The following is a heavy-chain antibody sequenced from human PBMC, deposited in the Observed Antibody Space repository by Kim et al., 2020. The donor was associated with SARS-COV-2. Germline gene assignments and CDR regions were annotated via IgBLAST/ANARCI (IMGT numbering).Heavy chain of an antibody. CDR3: ASRYSSSWYLEEFDY. Sequence: SETLSLTCTVSGGSISSSSYYWGWIRQPPGKGLEWIGSIYYSGSTYYNPSLKSRVTISVDTSKYQFSLKLSSVTAADTAVYYCASRYSSSWYLEEFDYWGQGTLVTVSS. D-gene: IGHD6-13*01. J-gene: IGHJ4*02. CDR1: GGSISSSSYY. CDR2: IYYSGST. V-gene: IGHV4-39*01.